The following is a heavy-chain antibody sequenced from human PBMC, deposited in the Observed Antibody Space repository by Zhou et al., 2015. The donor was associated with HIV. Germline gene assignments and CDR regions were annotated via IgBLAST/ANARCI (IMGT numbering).Heavy chain of an antibody. V-gene: IGHV1-58*01. Sequence: QLVQSGPEVRNPGTSVRVSCKSSGVTFIDSSVQWLRQARGQRLEWIGWVVVGTGTVVIAPSLKDRASISRDRSIDTSYLDLSSLKSEDTAVYYCASGAALYGYIRGVAYYGMDVWGQGTTVTVSS. CDR3: ASGAALYGYIRGVAYYGMDV. CDR2: VVVGTGTV. CDR1: GVTFIDSS. J-gene: IGHJ6*02. D-gene: IGHD5-18*01.